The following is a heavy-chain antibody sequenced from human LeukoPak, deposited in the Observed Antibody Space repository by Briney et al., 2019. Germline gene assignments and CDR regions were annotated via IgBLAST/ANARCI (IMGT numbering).Heavy chain of an antibody. CDR2: INHSGST. Sequence: PSETLSLTCAVYGGSFSGYYWSWIRQSPGKGLEWIGEINHSGSTNYNPSLKSRVTISVDASKNQFSLKLSSVTAADTAVYYCARRASSSYRGWFDPWGQGTLVTVSS. D-gene: IGHD6-13*01. V-gene: IGHV4-34*01. J-gene: IGHJ5*02. CDR1: GGSFSGYY. CDR3: ARRASSSYRGWFDP.